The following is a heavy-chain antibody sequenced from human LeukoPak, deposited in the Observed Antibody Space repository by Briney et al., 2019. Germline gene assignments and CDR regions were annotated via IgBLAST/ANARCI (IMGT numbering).Heavy chain of an antibody. CDR2: ISSSSSYT. CDR1: GFTFSDYY. J-gene: IGHJ4*02. Sequence: GGSLRLSCAASGFTFSDYYMTWIRQAPGKGLEWISYISSSSSYTKYADSVKERFTISRDNAKNSLYLQMNSLRAEDTAVYYCAKDQVGLLWFGELLAPFDYWGQGTLVTVSS. V-gene: IGHV3-11*05. CDR3: AKDQVGLLWFGELLAPFDY. D-gene: IGHD3-10*01.